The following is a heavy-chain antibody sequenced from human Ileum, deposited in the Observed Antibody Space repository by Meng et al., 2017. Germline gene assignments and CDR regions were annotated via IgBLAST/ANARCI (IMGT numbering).Heavy chain of an antibody. CDR1: GFTFSTYG. CDR3: ARVYGVWSYFDY. V-gene: IGHV3-7*01. Sequence: GGSLRLSCVASGFTFSTYGMSWVRQAPGKGLEWVANIKQDGSETYYVDSVKGRFTISRDNAKNSLYLQMNSLRAEDTAVYYCARVYGVWSYFDYWGQGTLVTVSS. CDR2: IKQDGSET. J-gene: IGHJ4*02. D-gene: IGHD4-17*01.